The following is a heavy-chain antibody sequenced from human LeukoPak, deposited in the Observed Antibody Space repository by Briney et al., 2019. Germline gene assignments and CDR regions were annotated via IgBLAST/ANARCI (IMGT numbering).Heavy chain of an antibody. J-gene: IGHJ4*02. CDR1: GYTFTSYG. CDR2: ISAYNGNT. D-gene: IGHD3-3*01. CDR3: ARGAHDFWSGYYGY. Sequence: ASVKVSCKASGYTFTSYGISWVRQAPGQGLEWMGWISAYNGNTNYAQKLQGRVTMTTDTSTSTAYMELRSLRSDDTAVYYCARGAHDFWSGYYGYWGQGTLVTVSS. V-gene: IGHV1-18*01.